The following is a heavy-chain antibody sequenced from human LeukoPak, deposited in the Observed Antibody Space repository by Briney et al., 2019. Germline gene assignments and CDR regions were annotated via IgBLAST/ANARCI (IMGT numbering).Heavy chain of an antibody. D-gene: IGHD3-22*01. J-gene: IGHJ4*02. CDR1: GFTFSSYS. V-gene: IGHV3-21*01. CDR3: ARDSNPTYYYDSSDPDY. CDR2: IISSSSYI. Sequence: RRSLRLSCAASGFTFSSYSMNWVRQAPGKGLEWVSSIISSSSYIYYADSVKGRFTISRDNAKNSLYLQMNSLRAEDTAVNYCARDSNPTYYYDSSDPDYWGQGTLVSVSS.